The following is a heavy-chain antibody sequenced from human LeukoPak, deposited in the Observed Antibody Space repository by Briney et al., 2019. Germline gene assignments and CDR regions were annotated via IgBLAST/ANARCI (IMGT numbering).Heavy chain of an antibody. CDR2: IHASGRI. J-gene: IGHJ5*02. D-gene: IGHD1-14*01. CDR1: GGSISSYY. CDR3: ARDLTPPYHWFDP. V-gene: IGHV4-4*07. Sequence: PETLSLTCTVSGGSISSYYWSWIRQAAGKGLEWIGRIHASGRIDYNPSLRSRVTMSLDTSNNQFSLKLSSVTAADTAFYYCARDLTPPYHWFDPWGQGTLVTISS.